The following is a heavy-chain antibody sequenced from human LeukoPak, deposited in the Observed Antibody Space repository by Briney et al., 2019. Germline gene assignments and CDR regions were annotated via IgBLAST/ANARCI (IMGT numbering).Heavy chain of an antibody. V-gene: IGHV4-31*03. D-gene: IGHD3-22*01. CDR1: GGSISSGGCY. Sequence: SETLSLTCTVSGGSISSGGCYWSWIRQIPGKGLEWIGYIYYTGSTIYNPSLKSRVTISVDTSKNQFSLKLSSVTAADTAVYYCARGGAYYYDSSGYYRFFDHWGQGTLVTVSS. CDR3: ARGGAYYYDSSGYYRFFDH. CDR2: IYYTGST. J-gene: IGHJ4*02.